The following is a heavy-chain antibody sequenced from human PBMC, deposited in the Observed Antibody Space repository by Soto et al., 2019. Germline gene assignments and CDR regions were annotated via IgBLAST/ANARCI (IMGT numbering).Heavy chain of an antibody. V-gene: IGHV3-66*01. J-gene: IGHJ5*02. CDR3: ARERTGYSGSWPYNWFDP. Sequence: GGSLRLSCAASGFTVSSNYMSWVRQAPGKGLEWVSVIYGGGSTYYADSVKGRFTISRDKSKNTLYLQMNGLRAEDRAVYSCARERTGYSGSWPYNWFDPWGQGTLVTVSS. CDR2: IYGGGST. D-gene: IGHD6-13*01. CDR1: GFTVSSNY.